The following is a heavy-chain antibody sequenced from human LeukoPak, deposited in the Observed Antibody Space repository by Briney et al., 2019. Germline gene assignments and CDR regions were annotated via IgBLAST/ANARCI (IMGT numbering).Heavy chain of an antibody. CDR1: GFTFSSYS. CDR2: ISSSSSYI. CDR3: ASFYGDYGNRPPYHAFDI. D-gene: IGHD4-17*01. V-gene: IGHV3-21*01. J-gene: IGHJ3*02. Sequence: PGGSLRLSCAASGFTFSSYSMNWVRQAPGNGLEWVSSISSSSSYIYYADSVKGRFTISRDNAKNSLYLQMNSLRAEDTAVYYCASFYGDYGNRPPYHAFDIWGQGTMVTVSS.